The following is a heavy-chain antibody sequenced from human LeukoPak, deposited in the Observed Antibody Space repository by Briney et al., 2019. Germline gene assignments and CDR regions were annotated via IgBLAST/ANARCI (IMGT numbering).Heavy chain of an antibody. D-gene: IGHD6-13*01. CDR3: ARGRHSSSWYDAFDI. Sequence: PGRSLRLSCAASGFTFSSYGMNWVRQAPGKGLEWVSYISSSGSTIYYADSVKGRFTISRDNAKNSLYLQMNSLRAEDTAVYYCARGRHSSSWYDAFDIWGQGTMVTVSS. CDR1: GFTFSSYG. V-gene: IGHV3-48*03. J-gene: IGHJ3*02. CDR2: ISSSGSTI.